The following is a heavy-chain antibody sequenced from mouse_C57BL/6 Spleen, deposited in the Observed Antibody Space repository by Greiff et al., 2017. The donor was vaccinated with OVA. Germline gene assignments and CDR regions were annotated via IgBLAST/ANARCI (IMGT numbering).Heavy chain of an antibody. CDR1: GFTFSDYG. J-gene: IGHJ4*01. D-gene: IGHD2-4*01. CDR2: ISSGSSTI. CDR3: AREGDYDGGAAMDY. V-gene: IGHV5-17*01. Sequence: EVKLVESGGGLVKPGGSLKLSCAASGFTFSDYGMHWVRQAPEKGLEWVAYISSGSSTIYYADPVKGRFTISRDNAKNTLFLQMTSLRSEDTDMYYCAREGDYDGGAAMDYWGQGTSVTVSS.